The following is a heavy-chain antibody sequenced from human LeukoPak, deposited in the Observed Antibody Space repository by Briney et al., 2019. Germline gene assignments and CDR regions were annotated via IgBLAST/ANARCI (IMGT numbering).Heavy chain of an antibody. Sequence: GASVKVSCKASGYTFTSYYMHWVRQAPGQGLEWMGIINPSGGSTSYAQKFQGRVTMTRDMSTSTVYMELSSLRSEDTAVYYCARARDSSGYYPLSAFDIWGQGTMVTVSS. CDR2: INPSGGST. V-gene: IGHV1-46*01. CDR1: GYTFTSYY. D-gene: IGHD3-22*01. CDR3: ARARDSSGYYPLSAFDI. J-gene: IGHJ3*02.